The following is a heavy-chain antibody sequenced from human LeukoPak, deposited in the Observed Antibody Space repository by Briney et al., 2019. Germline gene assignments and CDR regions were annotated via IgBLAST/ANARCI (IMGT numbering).Heavy chain of an antibody. CDR2: ITNDGSST. V-gene: IGHV3-74*01. Sequence: GGSLRLSCAASGLTFSSHWMHWVRQAPGKGLVWVSRITNDGSSTTYADSVKGRFTMSRDNAKNTLYLEMNSLRADDTAMYYCARDARYNIDVWGQGTTVTVSS. CDR1: GLTFSSHW. J-gene: IGHJ6*02. CDR3: ARDARYNIDV. D-gene: IGHD3-9*01.